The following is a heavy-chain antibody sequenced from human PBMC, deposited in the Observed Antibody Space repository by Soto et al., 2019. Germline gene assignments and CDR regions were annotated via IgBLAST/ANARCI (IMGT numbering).Heavy chain of an antibody. D-gene: IGHD5-18*01. J-gene: IGHJ3*02. CDR3: ARYKRGYRFGHDAFDI. CDR1: GFTFSSYA. Sequence: HPGGSLRLSCAASGFTFSSYAMHWVRQAPGKGLEWMTIISYDGGNKYYADSVKGRFTISRDNSKNTLWLQMNSLRAEDTAVYYCARYKRGYRFGHDAFDIWGQGTMVTVSS. V-gene: IGHV3-30-3*01. CDR2: ISYDGGNK.